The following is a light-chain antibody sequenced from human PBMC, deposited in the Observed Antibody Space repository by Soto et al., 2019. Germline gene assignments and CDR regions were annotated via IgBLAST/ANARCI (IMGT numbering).Light chain of an antibody. CDR2: EVT. Sequence: QSALTQPASVSGSPGQSSTISCTGTASDVGGYDYVSWYQQHPGKAPKLMIYEVTNRPSGISNRFSGSKSGNTASLTISGLQTEDEADYYCASYTTINHVVFGGGTKLTVL. CDR1: ASDVGGYDY. J-gene: IGLJ2*01. V-gene: IGLV2-14*01. CDR3: ASYTTINHVV.